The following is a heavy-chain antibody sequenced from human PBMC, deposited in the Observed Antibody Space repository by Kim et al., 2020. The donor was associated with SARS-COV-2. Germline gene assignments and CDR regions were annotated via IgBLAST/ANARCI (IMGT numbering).Heavy chain of an antibody. Sequence: RVTISVDTSKNQFSLKLSSVTAADTAVYYCARRGKVVPAASRYYYYGMDVWGQGTTVTVSS. J-gene: IGHJ6*02. D-gene: IGHD2-2*01. CDR3: ARRGKVVPAASRYYYYGMDV. V-gene: IGHV4-39*01.